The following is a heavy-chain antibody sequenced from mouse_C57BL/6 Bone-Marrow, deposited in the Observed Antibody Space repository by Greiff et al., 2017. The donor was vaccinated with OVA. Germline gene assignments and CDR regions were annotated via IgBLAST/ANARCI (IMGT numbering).Heavy chain of an antibody. J-gene: IGHJ3*01. D-gene: IGHD2-3*01. CDR1: GFTFSSYG. Sequence: VQRVESGGDLVKPGGSLKLSCAASGFTFSSYGMSWVRQTPDKRLEWVATISSGGSYTYYPDSVKGRFTISRDNAKNTLYLQMSSLKSEDTAMYYCARWLLLAWFAYWGQGTLVTVSA. CDR2: ISSGGSYT. V-gene: IGHV5-6*01. CDR3: ARWLLLAWFAY.